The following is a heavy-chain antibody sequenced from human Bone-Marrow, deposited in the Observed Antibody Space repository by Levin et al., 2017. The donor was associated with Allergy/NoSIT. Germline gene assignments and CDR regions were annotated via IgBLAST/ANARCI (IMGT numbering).Heavy chain of an antibody. D-gene: IGHD5-24*01. V-gene: IGHV4-4*07. CDR3: ARLDAYNSALDY. CDR1: GASFHNYY. Sequence: SQTLSLTCSVSGASFHNYYWTWIRQPAGKGLEWIGRIYASGTTDYNPSLKSRLTISIDTSKTLFSLNLSGVTAAHPAAYYCARLDAYNSALDYWGQGILVTVSS. CDR2: IYASGTT. J-gene: IGHJ4*02.